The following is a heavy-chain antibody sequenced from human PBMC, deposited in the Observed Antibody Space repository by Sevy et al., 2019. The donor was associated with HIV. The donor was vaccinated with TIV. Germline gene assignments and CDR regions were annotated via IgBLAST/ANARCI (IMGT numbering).Heavy chain of an antibody. CDR1: GGTFSSYA. CDR3: ARTQESSGWYGFGYFDY. J-gene: IGHJ4*02. CDR2: IIPIFGTA. D-gene: IGHD6-19*01. V-gene: IGHV1-69*13. Sequence: ASVKVPCKASGGTFSSYAISWVRQAPGQGLEWMGGIIPIFGTANYAQKFQGRVTITADESTSTAYMELSSLRSEDTAVYYCARTQESSGWYGFGYFDYWGQGTLVTVSS.